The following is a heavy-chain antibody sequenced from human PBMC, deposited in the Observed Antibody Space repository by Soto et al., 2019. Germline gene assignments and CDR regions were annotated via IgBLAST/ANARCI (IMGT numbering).Heavy chain of an antibody. CDR2: IYPGDSDT. CDR1: GYSFTSYW. CDR3: ARGGSGSTMVRGVRHYYYYGMDV. Sequence: GESLKISCKGSGYSFTSYWIGWVRQMPGKGLEWMGIIYPGDSDTRYSPSFQGQVTISADKSISTAYLQWSSLKASDTAMYYCARGGSGSTMVRGVRHYYYYGMDVWGQGTTVTVSS. J-gene: IGHJ6*02. V-gene: IGHV5-51*01. D-gene: IGHD3-10*01.